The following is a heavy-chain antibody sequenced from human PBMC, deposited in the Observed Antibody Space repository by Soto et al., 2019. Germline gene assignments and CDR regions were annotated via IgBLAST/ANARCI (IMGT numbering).Heavy chain of an antibody. V-gene: IGHV3-11*01. CDR1: GFIFTDYS. Sequence: QVQLVESGGGLVEPGGSLRLSCAASGFIFTDYSMTWIRQAPGKGMEWVSYISNGDETTQYADSVKGRFTVARDNAKEVLFLQMTSLRVYDTAVYYCARDPNRSDCYNFDSWGRGALVTVSS. D-gene: IGHD2-21*01. J-gene: IGHJ4*02. CDR3: ARDPNRSDCYNFDS. CDR2: ISNGDETT.